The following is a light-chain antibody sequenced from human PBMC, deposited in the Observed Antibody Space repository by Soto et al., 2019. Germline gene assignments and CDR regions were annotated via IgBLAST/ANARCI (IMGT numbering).Light chain of an antibody. V-gene: IGLV2-11*01. CDR1: SSDVGRYSY. Sequence: QSALTQPRSVSGSTGQSVSISCTGTSSDVGRYSYVSWYQQHPGKAPKLMIYDVSERPSGVPGRFSGSKSGNTASLTISGLQAEDEADYSSCSYAGPYTVVFGIGTKFT. CDR3: CSYAGPYTVV. CDR2: DVS. J-gene: IGLJ1*01.